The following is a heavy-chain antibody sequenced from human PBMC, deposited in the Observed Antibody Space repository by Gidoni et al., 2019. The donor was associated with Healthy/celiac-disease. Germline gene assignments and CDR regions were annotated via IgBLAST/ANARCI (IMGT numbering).Heavy chain of an antibody. CDR2: IKSKTDGGTT. V-gene: IGHV3-15*01. J-gene: IGHJ4*02. Sequence: EVQLVDSGCGLVKPGGSLRLSSAASAFTFSNASLSWVRQGPGKGLEWVGRIKSKTDGGTTDYAAPVKGRFTISRDDSKNTLYLQMNSLKTEDTAVYYCTTQSDSPLYVDTAGFDYWGQGTLVTVSS. CDR3: TTQSDSPLYVDTAGFDY. D-gene: IGHD5-18*01. CDR1: AFTFSNAS.